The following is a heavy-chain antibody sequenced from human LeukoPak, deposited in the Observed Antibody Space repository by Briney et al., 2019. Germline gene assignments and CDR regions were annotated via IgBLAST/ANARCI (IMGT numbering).Heavy chain of an antibody. D-gene: IGHD3-16*02. CDR2: IGHDGSSQ. CDR1: GFTFSIYG. J-gene: IGHJ4*02. CDR3: ARDKGAGRYFDY. Sequence: GGSLRLSRAASGFTFSIYGMHWVRQAPGKRLEWVAVIGHDGSSQWYADSVKGQFTISRDNSQNMLYLQMNSLRVEDTAIYYCARDKGAGRYFDYWGQGILVAVSS. V-gene: IGHV3-33*01.